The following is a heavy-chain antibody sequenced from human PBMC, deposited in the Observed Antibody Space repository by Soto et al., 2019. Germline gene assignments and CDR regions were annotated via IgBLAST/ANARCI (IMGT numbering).Heavy chain of an antibody. J-gene: IGHJ4*02. CDR3: AHIVVAGLGYYFDY. Sequence: QIPLKESGPTLVKPTQTLTLTCTFSGFSLSSNTMAVGWIRQPPGQDLEWLALIYWDDDTRYSPFLKSRLTITKDTSKNQVVLTMSNMDPVDIARYYCAHIVVAGLGYYFDYWGQGTLVTVSS. CDR2: IYWDDDT. D-gene: IGHD6-19*01. V-gene: IGHV2-5*02. CDR1: GFSLSSNTMA.